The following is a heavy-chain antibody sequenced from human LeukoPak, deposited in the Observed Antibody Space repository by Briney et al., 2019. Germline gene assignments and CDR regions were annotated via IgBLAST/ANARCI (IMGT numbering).Heavy chain of an antibody. J-gene: IGHJ4*02. CDR3: ARARGYYYDSSGYENYYFDY. CDR2: INPSGGST. V-gene: IGHV1-46*01. Sequence: ASVKVSCEASGYTFTSYYMHWVRQAPGQGLEWMGIINPSGGSTSYAQKFQGRVTMTRDTSTSTVYMELSSLRSEDTAVYYCARARGYYYDSSGYENYYFDYWGQGTLVTVSS. CDR1: GYTFTSYY. D-gene: IGHD3-22*01.